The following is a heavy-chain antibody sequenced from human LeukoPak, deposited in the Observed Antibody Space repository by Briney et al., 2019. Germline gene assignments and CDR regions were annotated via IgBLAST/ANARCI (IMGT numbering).Heavy chain of an antibody. J-gene: IGHJ4*02. CDR2: IYYSGST. V-gene: IGHV4-39*01. CDR1: GGSISSSSYY. D-gene: IGHD2-15*01. CDR3: ARHAQKAPEVVVAANRYFDY. Sequence: MPSETLSLTCTVSGGSISSSSYYWGWIRQPPGKGLEWIGSIYYSGSTYYNPSLKSRVTISVDTSKNQFSLKLSSVTAADTAVYYCARHAQKAPEVVVAANRYFDYWGQGTLVTVSS.